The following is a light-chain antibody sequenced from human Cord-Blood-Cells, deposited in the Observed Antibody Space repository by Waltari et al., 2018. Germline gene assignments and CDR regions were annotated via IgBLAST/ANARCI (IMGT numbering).Light chain of an antibody. CDR2: AAY. V-gene: IGKV1-39*01. CDR1: QSISSY. CDR3: QQSYSTPYT. J-gene: IGKJ2*01. Sequence: DIQMTQSPSSLSASVGDRVTITSRASQSISSYLNWYQQKPGKAPKLLIYAAYSLQSGVPSRFSGSGSGTDFTLTISSLQPEDFATYYCQQSYSTPYTFGQGTKLEIK.